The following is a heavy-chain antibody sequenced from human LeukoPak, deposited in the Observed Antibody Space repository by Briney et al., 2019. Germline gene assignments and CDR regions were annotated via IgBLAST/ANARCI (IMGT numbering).Heavy chain of an antibody. CDR3: ARGQKYYYGSGSYRASTDFDY. Sequence: ASVKVSCKASGYTFTSYDINWVRQATGQGLEWMGWMNPNSGNTGYAQKFQGRVTMTRNTSISTAYMELSSLRSEDTAVYYCARGQKYYYGSGSYRASTDFDYWGQGTLVTVSS. CDR1: GYTFTSYD. V-gene: IGHV1-8*01. CDR2: MNPNSGNT. D-gene: IGHD3-10*01. J-gene: IGHJ4*02.